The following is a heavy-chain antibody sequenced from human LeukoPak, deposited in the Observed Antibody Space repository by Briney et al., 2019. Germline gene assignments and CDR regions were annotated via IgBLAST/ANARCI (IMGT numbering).Heavy chain of an antibody. D-gene: IGHD3-22*01. J-gene: IGHJ5*02. CDR2: IYHSGST. V-gene: IGHV4-30-2*01. Sequence: PSETLSLTCAVSGGSISSGGYSWSWLRQPPGKGLEWIGYIYHSGSTHYNPSLKSRVTISVDRSKNQFSLKLSSVTAADTAVYYCAREVVVVDENWFDPWGQGTLVTVSS. CDR1: GGSISSGGYS. CDR3: AREVVVVDENWFDP.